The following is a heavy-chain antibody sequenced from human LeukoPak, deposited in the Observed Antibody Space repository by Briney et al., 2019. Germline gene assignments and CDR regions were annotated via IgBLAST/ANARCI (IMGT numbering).Heavy chain of an antibody. CDR2: INPNSGGT. CDR3: ARGMEPYYYMDV. Sequence: ASVKVSCKASGYTFNGYYMHWVRQAPGQGLEWMGWINPNSGGTNYAQKFQGRVTMTRDTSISTAYMELSRLRSDDTAVYYCARGMEPYYYMDVWGKGTTVTVSS. D-gene: IGHD1-26*01. V-gene: IGHV1-2*02. J-gene: IGHJ6*03. CDR1: GYTFNGYY.